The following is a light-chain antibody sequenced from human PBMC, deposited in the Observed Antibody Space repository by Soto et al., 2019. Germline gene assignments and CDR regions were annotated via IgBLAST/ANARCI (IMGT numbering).Light chain of an antibody. CDR1: PSVTNF. CDR2: AAS. Sequence: EIVLSQSLATLSLSTGERATLSCRASPSVTNFLAWYQQKPGQAPRLLIYAASTRATGIPARFSGSGSGTEFTLTISSLQSEDFAVYSCQQRSDWPITFGQGTRLEIK. CDR3: QQRSDWPIT. J-gene: IGKJ5*01. V-gene: IGKV3-11*01.